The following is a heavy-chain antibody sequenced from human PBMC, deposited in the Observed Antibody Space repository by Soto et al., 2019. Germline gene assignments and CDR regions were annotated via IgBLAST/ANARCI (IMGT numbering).Heavy chain of an antibody. Sequence: SETLSLTCTVSGVSISSYSWSWIRQPAEKGLEWIGRVYTSGSTYSNPSLKSRVTMSVDTSKHQFSLNLSSVTAADTAVYYCARDPNYYDSSGYPNGLFDYWDQGALVTVSS. V-gene: IGHV4-4*07. CDR3: ARDPNYYDSSGYPNGLFDY. CDR2: VYTSGST. CDR1: GVSISSYS. D-gene: IGHD3-22*01. J-gene: IGHJ4*02.